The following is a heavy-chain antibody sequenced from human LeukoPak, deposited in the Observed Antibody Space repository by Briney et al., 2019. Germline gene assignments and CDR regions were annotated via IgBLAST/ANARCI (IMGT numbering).Heavy chain of an antibody. V-gene: IGHV3-15*01. CDR2: IKSKTDGRTT. J-gene: IGHJ4*02. CDR3: TTNIVVVPAAITGGDY. Sequence: GGSLRLSCAASGFTFSNAWMSWVRQAPGKGLEWVGRIKSKTDGRTTDYSAPVKGRFTISRDDSKNTLYLQMNSLKTEDTAVYYCTTNIVVVPAAITGGDYWGQGTLVTVSS. D-gene: IGHD2-2*01. CDR1: GFTFSNAW.